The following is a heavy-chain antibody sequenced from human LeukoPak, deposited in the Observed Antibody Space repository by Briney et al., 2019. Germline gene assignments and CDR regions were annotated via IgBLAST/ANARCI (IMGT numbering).Heavy chain of an antibody. Sequence: ETLSLTCTVSGGSISSSSYYWGWIRQPPGKGLEWVASIKVAGSEKYYVDSVKGRFTISRDNAKNSLYLQMNSLRAEDTALYYCARHYGSGRAFDIWGQGTMVTVSS. CDR3: ARHYGSGRAFDI. J-gene: IGHJ3*02. CDR1: GGSISSSSYY. D-gene: IGHD3-10*01. CDR2: IKVAGSEK. V-gene: IGHV3-7*03.